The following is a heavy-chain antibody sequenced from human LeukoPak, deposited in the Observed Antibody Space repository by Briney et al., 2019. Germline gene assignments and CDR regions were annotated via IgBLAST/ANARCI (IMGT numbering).Heavy chain of an antibody. CDR1: GGSISSGSYY. CDR2: IYTSGST. CDR3: ARHEEYYDSNWFHAFDI. J-gene: IGHJ3*02. Sequence: KPSETLSLTCTVSGGSISSGSYYWSWIRQPAGKGLEWIGRIYTSGSTNYNPSLKSRVTISVDTSKNQFSLKLSSVTAADTAVYYCARHEEYYDSNWFHAFDIWGQGTMVTVSS. V-gene: IGHV4-61*02. D-gene: IGHD3-22*01.